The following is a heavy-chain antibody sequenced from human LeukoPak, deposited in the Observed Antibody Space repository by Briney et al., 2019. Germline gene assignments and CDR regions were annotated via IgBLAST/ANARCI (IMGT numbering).Heavy chain of an antibody. J-gene: IGHJ5*02. CDR2: INSDGSIT. V-gene: IGHV3-74*01. CDR1: GFTFSSYW. D-gene: IGHD1-1*01. CDR3: ARNWNDGFDP. Sequence: GGSLRLSCTASGFTFSSYWMHWVRQAPGKGLVWVSRINSDGSITDYADSVKGRFTISRDNAKNTLYLQMNSLRAEDTAVYYCARNWNDGFDPWGQGTLVTVSS.